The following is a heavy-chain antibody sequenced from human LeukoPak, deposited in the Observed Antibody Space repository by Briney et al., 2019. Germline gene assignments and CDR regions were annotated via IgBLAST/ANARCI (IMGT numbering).Heavy chain of an antibody. J-gene: IGHJ6*02. V-gene: IGHV3-11*01. Sequence: GGSLRLSCAASGFTFSNYYMTWIRQAPGKGLEWVSYISSGDGTTYYADSVKGRFTISRDNAKNSLFLQMNSLRAEDTAVYYCARDHGKDAPMDVWGQGTTVTVSS. CDR3: ARDHGKDAPMDV. CDR1: GFTFSNYY. CDR2: ISSGDGTT.